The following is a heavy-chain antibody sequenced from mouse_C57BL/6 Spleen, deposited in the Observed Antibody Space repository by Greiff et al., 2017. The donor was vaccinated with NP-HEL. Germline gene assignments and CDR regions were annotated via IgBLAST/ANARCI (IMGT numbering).Heavy chain of an antibody. CDR2: ISYDGSN. CDR3: ARERYYYGSSYVAY. CDR1: GYSITSGYY. V-gene: IGHV3-6*01. J-gene: IGHJ3*01. D-gene: IGHD1-1*01. Sequence: VQLQQSGPGLVKPSQSLSLTCSVTGYSITSGYYWNWIRQFPGNKLEWMGYISYDGSNNYNPSLKNRISITRDTSKNQFFLKLNSVTTEDTATYYCARERYYYGSSYVAYWGQGTLVTVSA.